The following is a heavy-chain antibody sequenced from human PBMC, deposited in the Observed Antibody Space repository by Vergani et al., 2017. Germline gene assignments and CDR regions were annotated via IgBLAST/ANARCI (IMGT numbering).Heavy chain of an antibody. J-gene: IGHJ5*02. CDR1: GFTFSSYG. D-gene: IGHD3/OR15-3a*01. CDR3: AKAGGTGYWADWFDP. Sequence: VQLVESGGGVVQPGRSLRLSCAASGFTFSSYGMHWVRQAPGKGLEWVSGINWNGGSTGYADSVKGRFTISRDNAKNSLYLQMNSLRAEDTALYYCAKAGGTGYWADWFDPWGQGTLVTVSS. CDR2: INWNGGST. V-gene: IGHV3-20*04.